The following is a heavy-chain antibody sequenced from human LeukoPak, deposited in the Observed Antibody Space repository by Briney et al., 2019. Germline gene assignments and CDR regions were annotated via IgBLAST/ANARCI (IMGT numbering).Heavy chain of an antibody. CDR2: ISSRSSYI. CDR3: AKDPFYSFDP. J-gene: IGHJ5*02. CDR1: GFTFSSYN. Sequence: GGSLRLSCAASGFTFSSYNMKWVRQAPGKGLEWVSSISSRSSYIYYAGSVKGRFTISRDNAKNSLYLQMNSLRAEDTAVYYCAKDPFYSFDPWGQGTLVTVSS. V-gene: IGHV3-21*04. D-gene: IGHD3-3*01.